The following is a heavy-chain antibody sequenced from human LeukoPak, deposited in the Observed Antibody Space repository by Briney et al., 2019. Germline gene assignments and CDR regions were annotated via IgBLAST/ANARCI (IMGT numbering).Heavy chain of an antibody. CDR3: ARTDYGDYFDY. D-gene: IGHD4-17*01. CDR2: ISYDGSNK. J-gene: IGHJ4*02. V-gene: IGHV3-30-3*01. CDR1: GFTFSNHA. Sequence: GESLRLSCVTSGFTFSNHAMHWVRQAPGKGLEWVAVISYDGSNKYYADSVKGRFTISRDNSKNTLYLQMNSLRAEDTAVYYCARTDYGDYFDYWGQGTLVTVSS.